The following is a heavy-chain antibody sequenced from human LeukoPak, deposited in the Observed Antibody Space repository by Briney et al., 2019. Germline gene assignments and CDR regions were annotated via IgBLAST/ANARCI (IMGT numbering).Heavy chain of an antibody. J-gene: IGHJ6*03. CDR2: ISWNSGSI. CDR3: AKDMGRYYYYMDV. CDR1: GFTFDDYA. Sequence: PGRSLRLSCAASGFTFDDYAMHWVRQAPGKGLEWVSGISWNSGSIGYADSVKGRFTISRDNAKNSLYLQMNSLRAEDTALYYCAKDMGRYYYYMDVWGKGTTVTVSS. V-gene: IGHV3-9*01.